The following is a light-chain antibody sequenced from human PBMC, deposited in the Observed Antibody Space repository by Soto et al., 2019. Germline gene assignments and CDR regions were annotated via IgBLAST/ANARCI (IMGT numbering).Light chain of an antibody. J-gene: IGKJ1*01. CDR1: QSISCE. V-gene: IGKV1-5*03. Sequence: DIQMTQTPSTLSASVGDRVTITCRASQSISCELAWYKQKPGKAPKLLIYKASSLESGVPSRFSGSGSGTEFPLTIICLRPDDCATYYCQQYNSCPTFGQGTKVEIK. CDR2: KAS. CDR3: QQYNSCPT.